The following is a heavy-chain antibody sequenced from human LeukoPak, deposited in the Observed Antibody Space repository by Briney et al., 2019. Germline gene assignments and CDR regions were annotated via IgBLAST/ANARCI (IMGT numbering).Heavy chain of an antibody. Sequence: WSLRLSCVASGFIFDEYAMHWVRHVPGEGLERVSGITWNSGRIDFADSVKGRFTISRDNAKNSLYLQMNSLRAEDTALYYCAKGNGYSIGRDPFDIWGQGTMVTVSS. CDR3: AKGNGYSIGRDPFDI. V-gene: IGHV3-9*01. J-gene: IGHJ3*02. CDR2: ITWNSGRI. D-gene: IGHD5-24*01. CDR1: GFIFDEYA.